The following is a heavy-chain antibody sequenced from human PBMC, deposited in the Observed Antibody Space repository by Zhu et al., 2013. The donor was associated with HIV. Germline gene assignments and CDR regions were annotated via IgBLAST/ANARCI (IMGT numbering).Heavy chain of an antibody. J-gene: IGHJ4*02. CDR1: GYTFTGYY. Sequence: QVQLVQSGAEVKKPGASVKVSCKASGYTFTGYYMHWVRQAPGQGLEWMGWINPNSGGTNYAQKFQGWVTMTRDTSISTAYMELSRLRSDDTAVYYCARGSGXSSWYWSKKDGYFDYWGQGTLVTVSS. CDR3: ARGSGXSSWYWSKKDGYFDY. CDR2: INPNSGGT. D-gene: IGHD6-13*01. V-gene: IGHV1-2*04.